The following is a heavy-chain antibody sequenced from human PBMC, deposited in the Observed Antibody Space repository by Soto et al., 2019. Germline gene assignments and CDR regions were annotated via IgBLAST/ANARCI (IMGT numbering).Heavy chain of an antibody. CDR1: GFTFSSYW. D-gene: IGHD4-17*01. CDR3: AKADYGGSNQRFDP. CDR2: INSDGSST. V-gene: IGHV3-74*01. J-gene: IGHJ5*02. Sequence: GGSLRLSCAASGFTFSSYWMHWVRQAPGKGLVWVSRINSDGSSTSYADSVKGRFTISRDNAKNTLYLQMNSLRAEDTAVYYCAKADYGGSNQRFDPWGQGTLVTVSS.